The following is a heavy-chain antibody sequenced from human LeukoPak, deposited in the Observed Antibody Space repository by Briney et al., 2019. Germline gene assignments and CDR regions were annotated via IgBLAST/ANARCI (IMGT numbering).Heavy chain of an antibody. V-gene: IGHV3-53*01. CDR2: IYSGGST. J-gene: IGHJ6*02. D-gene: IGHD6-13*01. CDR1: GFTVSSNY. Sequence: GGSLRLSCAASGFTVSSNYMCWVRQAPGKGLEWVSVIYSGGSTYYADSVKGRFTISRDNSKNTLYPQMNSLRAEDTAVYYCARGGIAAAGFGYYYYGMDVWGQGTTVTVSS. CDR3: ARGGIAAAGFGYYYYGMDV.